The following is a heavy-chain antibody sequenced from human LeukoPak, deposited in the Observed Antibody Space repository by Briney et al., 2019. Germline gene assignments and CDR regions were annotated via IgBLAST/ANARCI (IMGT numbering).Heavy chain of an antibody. V-gene: IGHV1-2*02. Sequence: ASVKVSCKASGYKFTDDYMHWVRQAPGQGLEFMGWINPDSGFTNYAQKFKGRVTMTRDTSISTTYLEVRSLTSDDTAVYYCAPTAEAYTSWWKVWGQGTLVTVP. J-gene: IGHJ4*02. CDR1: GYKFTDDY. CDR3: APTAEAYTSWWKV. CDR2: INPDSGFT. D-gene: IGHD3-16*01.